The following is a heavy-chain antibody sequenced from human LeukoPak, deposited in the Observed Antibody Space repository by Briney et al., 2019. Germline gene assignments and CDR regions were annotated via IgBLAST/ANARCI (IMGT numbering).Heavy chain of an antibody. CDR3: ARGRDTTVFDY. Sequence: GWALTLSCAASGFTFRDYYMSWIGQAPGRGVEGVSYISSSGSTIYYADSVKGRFTISRDNAKNSLYLQMNSLRAEDTAVYYCARGRDTTVFDYWGQGTLVNGPS. V-gene: IGHV3-11*01. J-gene: IGHJ4*02. CDR2: ISSSGSTI. D-gene: IGHD4-17*01. CDR1: GFTFRDYY.